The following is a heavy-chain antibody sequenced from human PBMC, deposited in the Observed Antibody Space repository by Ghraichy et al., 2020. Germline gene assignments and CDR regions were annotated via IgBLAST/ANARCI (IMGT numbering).Heavy chain of an antibody. D-gene: IGHD5-18*01. Sequence: GESLNISCAASGFSFSNAWMHWVRQAPGKGLMWVSHINSDGSTTTYADSVKGRFTISRDNAKNTVYLQMNSLRAEDTAVYYCARDIGYSLHYWGQGTLVTVP. CDR1: GFSFSNAW. V-gene: IGHV3-74*01. J-gene: IGHJ4*02. CDR3: ARDIGYSLHY. CDR2: INSDGSTT.